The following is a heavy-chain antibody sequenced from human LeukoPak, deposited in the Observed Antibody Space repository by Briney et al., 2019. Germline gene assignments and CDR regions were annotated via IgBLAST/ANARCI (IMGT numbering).Heavy chain of an antibody. Sequence: GGSLRLSCSASGFSFSNYAMHWVRQAPGKGLEYVSAISSNGGSTYYADSVKGRFTISRDNSKNTLYLQVSSLRAEGTAVYYCVKDIHYYGSGNYYNGYFDYWGQGTLVTVSS. CDR1: GFSFSNYA. D-gene: IGHD3-10*01. V-gene: IGHV3-64D*09. CDR2: ISSNGGST. CDR3: VKDIHYYGSGNYYNGYFDY. J-gene: IGHJ4*02.